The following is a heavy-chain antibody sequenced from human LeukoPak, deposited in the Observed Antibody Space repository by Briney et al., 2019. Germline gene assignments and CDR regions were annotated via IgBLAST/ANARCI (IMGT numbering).Heavy chain of an antibody. CDR3: ATIYTYGFDY. V-gene: IGHV3-66*01. CDR2: IYIGGST. CDR1: GFGFTNAW. J-gene: IGHJ4*02. D-gene: IGHD5-18*01. Sequence: GGSLRLSCAASGFGFTNAWMSWVRQTPGKGLEWVSVIYIGGSTYYADFVKGRFTISRDNSKNTVYLQMNSLRAEDTAVYYCATIYTYGFDYWGQGTLLTVSS.